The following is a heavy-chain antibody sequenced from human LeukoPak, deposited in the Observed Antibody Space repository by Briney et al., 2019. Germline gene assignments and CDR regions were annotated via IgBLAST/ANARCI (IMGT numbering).Heavy chain of an antibody. CDR3: ARGTTPTSY. V-gene: IGHV4-59*01. CDR2: IYYSGST. J-gene: IGHJ4*02. CDR1: GDSISSFY. D-gene: IGHD1-1*01. Sequence: PSETLSLTCTVSGDSISSFYWSWIRQPPGKGLEWIGYIYYSGSTNYNPSLKSRVTISINTSKNQFSLNLTSATAADTAVYFCARGTTPTSYWGQGALVTVSS.